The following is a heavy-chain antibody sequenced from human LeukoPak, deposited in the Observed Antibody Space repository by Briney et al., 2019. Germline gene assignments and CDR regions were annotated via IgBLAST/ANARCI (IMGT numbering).Heavy chain of an antibody. CDR1: GFIFSNHY. CDR3: ARHAADHDALTDSYSGDYLDY. CDR2: IRHKVHSYTT. Sequence: GGSLRLSCAASGFIFSNHYMDWVRQAPGKGLEWVGCIRHKVHSYTTEYAASVRGRFIISRDDSVNSLYLQMNSLKTGGTAVYYCARHAADHDALTDSYSGDYLDYWGQGALVIVSS. D-gene: IGHD2-21*02. J-gene: IGHJ4*02. V-gene: IGHV3-72*01.